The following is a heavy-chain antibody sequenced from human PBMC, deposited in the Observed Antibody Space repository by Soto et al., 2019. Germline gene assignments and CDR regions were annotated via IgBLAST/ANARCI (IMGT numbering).Heavy chain of an antibody. CDR1: GGTFSSYA. V-gene: IGHV1-18*01. CDR2: ISAYNGNT. CDR3: ARSLSAGFYYYGMDV. Sequence: ASVKVSCKASGGTFSSYAISWVRQAPGQGLEWMGWISAYNGNTNYAQKLQGRVTMTTDTSTSTAYMELRSLRSDDTAVYYCARSLSAGFYYYGMDVWGQGTTVTV. D-gene: IGHD3-10*01. J-gene: IGHJ6*02.